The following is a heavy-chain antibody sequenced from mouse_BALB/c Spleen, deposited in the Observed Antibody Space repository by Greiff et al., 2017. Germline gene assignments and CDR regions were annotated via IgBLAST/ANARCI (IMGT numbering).Heavy chain of an antibody. V-gene: IGHV3-2*02. Sequence: EVQLQQSGPGLVKPSQSLSLTCTVTGYSITSDYAWNWIRQFPGNKLEWMGYISYSGSTSYNPSLKSRISITRDTSKNQFFLQLNSVTTEDTATYYCASYGSSYSWFAYWGQGTLVTVSA. CDR2: ISYSGST. J-gene: IGHJ3*01. D-gene: IGHD1-1*01. CDR3: ASYGSSYSWFAY. CDR1: GYSITSDYA.